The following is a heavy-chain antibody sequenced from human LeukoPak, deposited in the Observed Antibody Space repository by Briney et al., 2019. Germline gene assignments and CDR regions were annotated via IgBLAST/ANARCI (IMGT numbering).Heavy chain of an antibody. CDR1: GGSMDSTIYY. Sequence: PSETLSLTCTVSGGSMDSTIYYWGWIRQPPGKGLEWIASISSGGSTYYNPSLKSPVTISVDTSKNHFSLKLSSATAADTAMYYCARLDYYGSGDRGFFDYWGLGTLVTVSS. CDR3: ARLDYYGSGDRGFFDY. V-gene: IGHV4-39*02. CDR2: ISSGGST. D-gene: IGHD3-10*01. J-gene: IGHJ4*02.